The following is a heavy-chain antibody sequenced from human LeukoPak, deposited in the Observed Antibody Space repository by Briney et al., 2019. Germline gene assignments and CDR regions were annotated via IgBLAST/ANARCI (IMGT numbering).Heavy chain of an antibody. Sequence: GGSLRLSCAASGFTFSSYDMHWVRQATGKGLEWVSAIGTAGDTYYPGSVKGRFTISRENAKNSLYLQMNSLRAGDTAVYYCARGAAAAGTMDYWGQGTLDTVSS. V-gene: IGHV3-13*01. D-gene: IGHD6-13*01. CDR3: ARGAAAAGTMDY. J-gene: IGHJ4*02. CDR2: IGTAGDT. CDR1: GFTFSSYD.